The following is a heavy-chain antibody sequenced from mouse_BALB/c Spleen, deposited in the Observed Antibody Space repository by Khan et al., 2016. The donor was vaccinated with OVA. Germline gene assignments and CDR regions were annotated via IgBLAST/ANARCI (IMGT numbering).Heavy chain of an antibody. V-gene: IGHV1S41*01. CDR3: SRENYDGRSSYAMDY. D-gene: IGHD1-1*01. Sequence: DLVKPAHSVTLSCKASGYTFTSYWVNRLKQRPRQGIVWIRRIVPGSSSAYYNDMFRGQVTMTVDTSYSPAYIQLDSLSSEDSAIYSCSRENYDGRSSYAMDYWGQGTSVTVSS. CDR1: GYTFTSYW. J-gene: IGHJ4*01. CDR2: IVPGSSSA.